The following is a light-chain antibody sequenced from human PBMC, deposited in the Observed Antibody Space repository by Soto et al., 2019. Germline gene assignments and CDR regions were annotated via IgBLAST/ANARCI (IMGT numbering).Light chain of an antibody. CDR1: ESVHRN. Sequence: EMVMTQSPATLSVSPGERVTLSCRASESVHRNLAWYQQKPGQGPSLLIYYASTRATGVPDRFTGSGSGTEFTLTISSLPSEDFGFYHCQHYSNWPPTFGPGTKVEIK. CDR3: QHYSNWPPT. J-gene: IGKJ3*01. CDR2: YAS. V-gene: IGKV3-15*01.